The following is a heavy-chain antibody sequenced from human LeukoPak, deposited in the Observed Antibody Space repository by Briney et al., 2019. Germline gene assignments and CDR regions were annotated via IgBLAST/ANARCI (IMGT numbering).Heavy chain of an antibody. J-gene: IGHJ3*02. CDR2: FDPEDGET. D-gene: IGHD1-26*01. CDR1: GYTLTELS. V-gene: IGHV1-24*01. CDR3: ATVPKTRYSGSYLGAFDI. Sequence: GASVNVSCKVSGYTLTELSMHWVRQAPGKGLEWMGGFDPEDGETIYAQKFQGRVTMTEDTSTDTAYMELSSLRSEDTAVYYCATVPKTRYSGSYLGAFDIWGQGTMVTVSS.